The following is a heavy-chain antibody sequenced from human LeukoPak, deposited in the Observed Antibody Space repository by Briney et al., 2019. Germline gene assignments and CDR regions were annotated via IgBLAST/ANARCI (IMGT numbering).Heavy chain of an antibody. CDR1: GGSISSSTYS. CDR2: ISYSGST. CDR3: AKTTNWSLDH. J-gene: IGHJ4*02. V-gene: IGHV4-39*01. D-gene: IGHD7-27*01. Sequence: SETLCLTCTVSGGSISSSTYSWGWIRQPPGKGLEWIGSISYSGSTYYNPSLKSRVTISIDTSKKQFSLKLNAITASDTAVYYCAKTTNWSLDHWGQGTLVTVSS.